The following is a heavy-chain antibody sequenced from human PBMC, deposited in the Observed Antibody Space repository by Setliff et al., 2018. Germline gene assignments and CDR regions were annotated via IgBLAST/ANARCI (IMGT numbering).Heavy chain of an antibody. V-gene: IGHV3-11*04. CDR2: ISGNGITI. D-gene: IGHD3-10*01. Sequence: PGESLKISCAASGFSFSDYYMSWVRQAPGKGLEWISKISGNGITIYYADSVRGRFTISRDNAKNSLYLQMNSLRAEDTALYYCARDGVFYAMDVWGHGTTVTVSS. CDR3: ARDGVFYAMDV. CDR1: GFSFSDYY. J-gene: IGHJ6*02.